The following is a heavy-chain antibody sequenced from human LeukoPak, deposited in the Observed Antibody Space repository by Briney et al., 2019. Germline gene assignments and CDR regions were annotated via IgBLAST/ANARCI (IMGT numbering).Heavy chain of an antibody. CDR3: ARDRRETMITFGGVMTAGWFDP. CDR1: GFTVSSNY. Sequence: PGGSLRLSCAASGFTVSSNYMSWVRQAPGKGPEWVSVIYSGGSTYYADSVKGRFTISRDNSKNTLYLQMNSLRAEDTAVYYCARDRRETMITFGGVMTAGWFDPWGQGTLVTVSS. D-gene: IGHD3-16*01. CDR2: IYSGGST. V-gene: IGHV3-53*01. J-gene: IGHJ5*02.